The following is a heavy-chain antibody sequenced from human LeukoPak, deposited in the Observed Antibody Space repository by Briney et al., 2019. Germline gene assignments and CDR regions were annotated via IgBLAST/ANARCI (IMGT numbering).Heavy chain of an antibody. V-gene: IGHV3-48*02. J-gene: IGHJ3*01. CDR2: ISSGATDI. Sequence: GGSLRLSCAASGFTFSTYSMNWVRQAPGKGMEWLLYISSGATDIYYADSLRGRFTISRDNANNSLYLQMNSLRDEDTAVYYCARDPGGGFSAFDLWGQGTMVTVSS. CDR3: ARDPGGGFSAFDL. D-gene: IGHD4-23*01. CDR1: GFTFSTYS.